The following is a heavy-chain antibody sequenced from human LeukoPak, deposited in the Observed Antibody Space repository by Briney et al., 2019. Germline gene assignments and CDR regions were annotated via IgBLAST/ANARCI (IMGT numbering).Heavy chain of an antibody. J-gene: IGHJ5*02. V-gene: IGHV4-34*01. CDR1: GGSFSGYY. CDR2: INHSGST. D-gene: IGHD3-9*01. CDR3: EDGIRDFDWTRKNWFDP. Sequence: PSETLSLTFAVDGGSFSGYYWSLIRQPPGKLLEWIGEINHSGSTTYNPSLKSLVTISVDTSKIQFSLKLSSVTAADSFFFQAEDGIRDFDWTRKNWFDPWGQGTLVTVSS.